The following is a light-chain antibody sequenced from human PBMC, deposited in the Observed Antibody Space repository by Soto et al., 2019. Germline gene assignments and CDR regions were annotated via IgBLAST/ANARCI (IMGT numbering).Light chain of an antibody. CDR1: QGIANA. CDR3: LQDINYPWT. J-gene: IGKJ1*01. V-gene: IGKV1-6*01. Sequence: AIQMPQSPSSLSSAVGDRAPISYRTSQGIANALGWYQQKPGKPPKVLIYDASNLQSGVPPRFSGSESGTDFTLAINSPQPEASATYYCLQDINYPWTFGHGTKVKIK. CDR2: DAS.